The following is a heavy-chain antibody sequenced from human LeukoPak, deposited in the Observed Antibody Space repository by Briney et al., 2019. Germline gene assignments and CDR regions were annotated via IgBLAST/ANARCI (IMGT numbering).Heavy chain of an antibody. Sequence: GASVKVSCKASGYTFTGYYMHWVRQAPGQGLEWMGRINPNSGGTNYAQKLQGRVTMTTYTSTSTAYMELRSLRSDDTAVYYCARGVSYSYGPDYYFDYWGQGTLVTVSS. V-gene: IGHV1-2*06. CDR3: ARGVSYSYGPDYYFDY. CDR1: GYTFTGYY. CDR2: INPNSGGT. D-gene: IGHD5-18*01. J-gene: IGHJ4*02.